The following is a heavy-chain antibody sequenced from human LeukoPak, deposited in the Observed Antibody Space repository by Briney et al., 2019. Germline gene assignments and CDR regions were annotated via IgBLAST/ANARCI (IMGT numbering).Heavy chain of an antibody. Sequence: PSETLSLTCTVSGGSISSSSYYWGWIRQPPGKGLEWIGSIYYSGSTYYNPSLKSRVTISVDTSKNQFSLKLSSVTAADTAVYYCARPRYCSSTSCYRNPPLYYFDYWGQGTLVTVSS. CDR3: ARPRYCSSTSCYRNPPLYYFDY. CDR2: IYYSGST. D-gene: IGHD2-2*01. CDR1: GGSISSSSYY. V-gene: IGHV4-39*01. J-gene: IGHJ4*02.